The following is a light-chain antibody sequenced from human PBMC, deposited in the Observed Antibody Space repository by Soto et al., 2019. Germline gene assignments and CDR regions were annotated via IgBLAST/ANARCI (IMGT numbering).Light chain of an antibody. CDR1: QTVRNNY. V-gene: IGKV3-20*01. J-gene: IGKJ1*01. CDR3: QQYNKWPRT. Sequence: EFVLTQSPGTLSLSPGERATLSCRASQTVRNNYLAWYQQKPGQAPRLLIYDASSRATGIPDRFSGSGSGTEFTLTISRLQSEDFAVYYCQQYNKWPRTFGQGTKMDIK. CDR2: DAS.